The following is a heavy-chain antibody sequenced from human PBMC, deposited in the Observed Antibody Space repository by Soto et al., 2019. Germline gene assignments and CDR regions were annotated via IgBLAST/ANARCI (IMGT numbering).Heavy chain of an antibody. CDR1: GGTFSNYV. CDR3: ARDLAVETRVFPRWYFDL. Sequence: QVQLVQSGAEVKKPGSSVKVSCKASGGTFSNYVISWVRQAPGQGLEWMGGIIPIFGTTKYAQKFQGRVRITRNDSTTTAYMEVSGRRSLDTPVYYWARDLAVETRVFPRWYFDLGGGGTLVTVSS. V-gene: IGHV1-69*05. J-gene: IGHJ2*01. D-gene: IGHD1-7*01. CDR2: IIPIFGTT.